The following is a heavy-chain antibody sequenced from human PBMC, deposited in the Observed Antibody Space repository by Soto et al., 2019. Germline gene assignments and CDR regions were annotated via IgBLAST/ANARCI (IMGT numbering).Heavy chain of an antibody. D-gene: IGHD4-17*01. V-gene: IGHV4-59*08. CDR1: GGSISSYY. J-gene: IGHJ2*01. CDR3: ARHEHDYGSYWYFDL. CDR2: IDYSGST. Sequence: SETLSLTCTVSGGSISSYYGSWIRQPPGKGLEWIGYIDYSGSTNYNPSLKSRVTISVDTSKNQFSLKLSSVPAADTAVYYCARHEHDYGSYWYFDLWGRGTLVTVSS.